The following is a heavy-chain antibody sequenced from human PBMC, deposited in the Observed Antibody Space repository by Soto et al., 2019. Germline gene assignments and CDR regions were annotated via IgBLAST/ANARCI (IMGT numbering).Heavy chain of an antibody. D-gene: IGHD3-10*01. CDR3: ARGTLIGSSTRNWFDP. CDR2: IYHNGRT. J-gene: IGHJ5*02. Sequence: QVHLEESGPGLVRPSGTLSLTCNVSGVPISSYDWWTWVRQTPGKGMGWVGEIYHNGRTNYNPSLKSRVSLSVDTSKTQFSMNLQSLTAADTAVYYCARGTLIGSSTRNWFDPWGQGTQVTVSS. V-gene: IGHV4-4*02. CDR1: GVPISSYDW.